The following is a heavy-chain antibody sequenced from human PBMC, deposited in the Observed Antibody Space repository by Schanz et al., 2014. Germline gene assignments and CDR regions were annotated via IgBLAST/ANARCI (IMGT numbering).Heavy chain of an antibody. CDR2: IWYDENNK. D-gene: IGHD3-10*01. CDR1: GFSLNTYG. CDR3: ARANYRRKINFDY. J-gene: IGHJ4*02. V-gene: IGHV3-33*01. Sequence: QAQLMESGGGVVQPGTSLILSCSVSGFSLNTYGIHWFRQPAGKGLEWVAVIWYDENNKYYADSVKGRFTMSRDNSKNTLYLQMNSLRAEDTAVYYFARANYRRKINFDYWGRGTLVTVSS.